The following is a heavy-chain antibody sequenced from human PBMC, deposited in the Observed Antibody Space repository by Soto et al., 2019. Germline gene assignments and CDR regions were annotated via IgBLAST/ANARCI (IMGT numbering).Heavy chain of an antibody. D-gene: IGHD1-26*01. V-gene: IGHV3-9*01. CDR3: ARLRYSEATGNFDY. J-gene: IGHJ4*02. CDR1: GFRFDGHA. Sequence: GGSLRLSCVGSGFRFDGHAMHWVRQSPGKGLEWVSGLGWNSGGIDYADFVKGRFTISRDNAKNSLYLQMNSLRPEDAALYYCARLRYSEATGNFDYWGQGT. CDR2: LGWNSGGI.